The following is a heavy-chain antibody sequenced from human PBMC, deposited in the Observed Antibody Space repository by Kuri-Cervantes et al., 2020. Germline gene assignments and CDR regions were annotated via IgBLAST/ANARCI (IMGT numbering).Heavy chain of an antibody. J-gene: IGHJ4*02. Sequence: ASVKVSCKASGYTFTGYYMHWVRQAPGQGLEWMGWINPNSGGTNYAQKFQGRVTMTRDTSTSTVYMGLSSLRSEDTAVYYCARPDVDTASGFTGGRFDYWGQGTLVTVSS. CDR3: ARPDVDTASGFTGGRFDY. D-gene: IGHD5-18*01. CDR2: INPNSGGT. CDR1: GYTFTGYY. V-gene: IGHV1-2*02.